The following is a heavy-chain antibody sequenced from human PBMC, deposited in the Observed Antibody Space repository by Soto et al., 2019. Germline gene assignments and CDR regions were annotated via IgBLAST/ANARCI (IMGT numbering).Heavy chain of an antibody. Sequence: ASVKVSCKTSGYTFINYDINWVRQAPGKGLEWMGLMNPKSGKTGYAQKFQGRVSMTRDTSTSTAFMELNSLRSEDTATYYCSRTPGDYWGQGTLVTVSS. CDR2: MNPKSGKT. D-gene: IGHD2-15*01. V-gene: IGHV1-8*01. CDR1: GYTFINYD. J-gene: IGHJ4*02. CDR3: SRTPGDY.